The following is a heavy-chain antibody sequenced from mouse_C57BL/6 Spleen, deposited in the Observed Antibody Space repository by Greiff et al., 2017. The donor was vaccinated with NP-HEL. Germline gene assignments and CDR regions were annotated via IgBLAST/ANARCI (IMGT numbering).Heavy chain of an antibody. CDR2: IYPGSGST. D-gene: IGHD1-1*01. J-gene: IGHJ2*01. CDR1: GYTFTSYW. Sequence: QVHVKQPGAELVKPGASVKMSCKASGYTFTSYWITWVKQRPGQGLEWIGDIYPGSGSTNYNEKFKSKATLTVDTSSSTAYMQLSSLTSEDSAVYYCARESAVVAHFDYWGQGTTLTVSS. V-gene: IGHV1-55*01. CDR3: ARESAVVAHFDY.